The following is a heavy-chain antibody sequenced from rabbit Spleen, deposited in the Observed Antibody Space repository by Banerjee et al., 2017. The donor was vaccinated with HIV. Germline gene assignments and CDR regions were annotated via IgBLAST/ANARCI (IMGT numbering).Heavy chain of an antibody. CDR2: INTATGKA. CDR1: GFSFSDRDV. CDR3: ARGSATMTMVITGFYFNL. Sequence: QEQVEESGGGLVKPEGSLTLTCKASGFSFSDRDVMCWVRQAPGKGLEWIACINTATGKAVYASWAKGRFTISKTSSTTVTLQMTSLTAADTATYFCARGSATMTMVITGFYFNLWGPGTLVTVS. D-gene: IGHD2-1*01. J-gene: IGHJ4*01. V-gene: IGHV1S45*01.